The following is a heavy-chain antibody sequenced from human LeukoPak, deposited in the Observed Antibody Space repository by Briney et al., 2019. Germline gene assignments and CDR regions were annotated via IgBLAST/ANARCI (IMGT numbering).Heavy chain of an antibody. V-gene: IGHV4-34*01. J-gene: IGHJ4*02. Sequence: SETLSLTCSVSGGSISGYYWSWIRRPPGKGLEWIGEINHSGSTNYNPSLKSRVTISVDTSKNQFSLKLSSVTAADTAVYYCARGRGRAHFDYWGQGTLVTVSS. CDR2: INHSGST. CDR3: ARGRGRAHFDY. CDR1: GGSISGYY.